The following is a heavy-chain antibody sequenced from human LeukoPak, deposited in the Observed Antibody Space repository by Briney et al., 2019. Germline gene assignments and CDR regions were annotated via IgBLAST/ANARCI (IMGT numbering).Heavy chain of an antibody. Sequence: ASVKVSCKASGYNFLAYYIHWVRQAPGQGLEWMGIINPSGGSTSYAEKFQGRVTITADESTSTAYMELSSLRSEDTAVYYCATQGCSGSFECGWGQGTLVTVSS. CDR3: ATQGCSGSFECG. CDR1: GYNFLAYY. D-gene: IGHD1-26*01. J-gene: IGHJ4*02. V-gene: IGHV1-46*01. CDR2: INPSGGST.